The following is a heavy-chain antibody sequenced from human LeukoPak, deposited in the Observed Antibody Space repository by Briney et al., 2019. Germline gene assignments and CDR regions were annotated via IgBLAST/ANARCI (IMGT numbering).Heavy chain of an antibody. Sequence: SGGSLRLSCAASGFTFSSYAMSWVRQAPGKGLEWVSAISGSGGSTYYADSVKGRFTISRDNSKNTLYLQMNSLRAEDTAVYYCAKHLPYPFGYYYYGMDVWGQGTTVTVSS. CDR3: AKHLPYPFGYYYYGMDV. CDR1: GFTFSSYA. V-gene: IGHV3-23*01. CDR2: ISGSGGST. D-gene: IGHD3-16*01. J-gene: IGHJ6*02.